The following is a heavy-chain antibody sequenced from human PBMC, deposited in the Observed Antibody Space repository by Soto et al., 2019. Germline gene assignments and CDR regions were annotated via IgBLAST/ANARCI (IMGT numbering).Heavy chain of an antibody. D-gene: IGHD2-2*01. CDR3: ARDFVYCSSTSCYLPGYGMDV. CDR1: GGTFSSYA. CDR2: IIPIFGTA. Sequence: SVKVSCKASGGTFSSYAISWVRQAPGQGLEWMGGIIPIFGTANYAQKFQGRVTITADESTSTAYMELSSLRSEDTAVYYCARDFVYCSSTSCYLPGYGMDVWGQGTTVTVSS. J-gene: IGHJ6*02. V-gene: IGHV1-69*13.